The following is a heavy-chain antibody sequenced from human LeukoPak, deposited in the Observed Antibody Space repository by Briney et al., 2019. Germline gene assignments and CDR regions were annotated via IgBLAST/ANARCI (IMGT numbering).Heavy chain of an antibody. Sequence: GASVKVSCKASGGTFSSYAISWVRQAPGQGLEWMGGIIPIFGTANYAQKFQGRVTITADESTSTAYMELSSLRSEDTAVYYCASPGGGGPGGRYYYYYYMDVWGKGTTVTISS. CDR3: ASPGGGGPGGRYYYYYYMDV. V-gene: IGHV1-69*13. J-gene: IGHJ6*03. D-gene: IGHD4-23*01. CDR1: GGTFSSYA. CDR2: IIPIFGTA.